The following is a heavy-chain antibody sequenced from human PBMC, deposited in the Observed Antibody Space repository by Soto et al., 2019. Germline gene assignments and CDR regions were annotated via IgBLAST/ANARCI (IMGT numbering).Heavy chain of an antibody. CDR2: ISSTTNYI. CDR1: GFTFTMYS. V-gene: IGHV3-21*06. CDR3: ARESEDLTSNFDY. J-gene: IGHJ4*02. Sequence: GSLRLSCAASGFTFTMYSMNWVRQAPGKGLEWVSSISSTTNYIYYGDSMKGRFTISRDNAKNSLYLEMNSLRAEDTAVYYCARESEDLTSNFDYWGQGTLVTVS.